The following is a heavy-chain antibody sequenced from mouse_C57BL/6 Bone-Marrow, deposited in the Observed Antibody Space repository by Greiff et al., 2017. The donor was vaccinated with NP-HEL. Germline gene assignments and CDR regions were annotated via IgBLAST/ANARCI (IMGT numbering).Heavy chain of an antibody. CDR2: INPDSSTI. Sequence: DVQLQESGGGLVQPGGSLKLSCAASGIDFNRYWMSWVRRAPGKGLEWIGEINPDSSTINYAPSLKDKFIISRDNAKNTLYLQNSKSRAEDTALYYCASITTVVAIRWYFDVWGTWTTVTVAS. V-gene: IGHV4-1*01. CDR3: ASITTVVAIRWYFDV. CDR1: GIDFNRYW. J-gene: IGHJ1*03. D-gene: IGHD1-1*01.